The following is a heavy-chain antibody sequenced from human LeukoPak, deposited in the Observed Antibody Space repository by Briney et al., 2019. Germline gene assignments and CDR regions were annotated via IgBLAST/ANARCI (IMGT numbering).Heavy chain of an antibody. D-gene: IGHD3-22*01. Sequence: GGSLRLSCAASGFTSSSYAMHWVRQAPGKGREYGSAISSNGGSTYYANSVNGRFTFARDNSKNTLNLKMNSLRAEDTAVYYCARDLGQYYDTSDNCFGPWGQGTLVTVSS. CDR2: ISSNGGST. J-gene: IGHJ5*02. CDR3: ARDLGQYYDTSDNCFGP. V-gene: IGHV3-64*01. CDR1: GFTSSSYA.